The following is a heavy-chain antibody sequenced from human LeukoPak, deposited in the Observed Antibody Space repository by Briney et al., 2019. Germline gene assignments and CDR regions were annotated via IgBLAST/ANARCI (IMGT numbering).Heavy chain of an antibody. CDR3: ARDRDYGGNLFDY. J-gene: IGHJ4*02. CDR1: GFTFSSSW. Sequence: GGSLRLSCVASGFTFSSSWMSWVRQAPGKGLEWVANIKQDGSEKSYVESVRGRFTISRDNAKNSLYLQLNSLRAEDTALYYCARDRDYGGNLFDYWGQGTLVTVSS. D-gene: IGHD4-23*01. V-gene: IGHV3-7*03. CDR2: IKQDGSEK.